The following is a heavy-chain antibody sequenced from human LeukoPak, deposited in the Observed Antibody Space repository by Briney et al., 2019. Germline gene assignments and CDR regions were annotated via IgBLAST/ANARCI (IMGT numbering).Heavy chain of an antibody. CDR2: ITYSGST. J-gene: IGHJ5*02. V-gene: IGHV4-39*02. CDR1: GGSIRSSTSY. CDR3: ARDFIIRGVIRGLWFDP. D-gene: IGHD3-10*01. Sequence: SETLSLTCTVSGGSIRSSTSYWGWIRQPPGKGLEWIGAITYSGSTYYNPSLKSRVTISVDTSKNQFSLKLSSVTAADTAVYYCARDFIIRGVIRGLWFDPWGQGTLVTVSS.